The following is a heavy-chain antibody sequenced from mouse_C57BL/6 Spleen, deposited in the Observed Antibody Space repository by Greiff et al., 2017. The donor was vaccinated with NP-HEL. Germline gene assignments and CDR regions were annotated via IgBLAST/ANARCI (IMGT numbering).Heavy chain of an antibody. V-gene: IGHV1-61*01. CDR1: GYTFTSYW. D-gene: IGHD2-14*01. CDR2: IYPSDSET. J-gene: IGHJ2*01. CDR3: ARLLLEDYFDY. Sequence: VQLQQPGAELVRPGSSVKLSCKASGYTFTSYWMDWVKQRPGQGLEWIGNIYPSDSETHYNQKFKDKATLTVDKSSSTAYMQLSSMTSEDSAVYYCARLLLEDYFDYWGQGTTLTVSS.